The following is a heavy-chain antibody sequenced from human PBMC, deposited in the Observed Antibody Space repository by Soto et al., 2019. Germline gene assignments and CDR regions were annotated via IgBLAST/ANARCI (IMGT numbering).Heavy chain of an antibody. CDR1: GVTVSNNY. J-gene: IGHJ5*02. CDR2: IYSGGNT. D-gene: IGHD7-27*01. Sequence: EVQLVESGGGLVQPGESLGLSCAASGVTVSNNYMSWVRQAPGKGLEWVSFIYSGGNTYYADSVKGRFTISRDKSKNTLYLQMNNLSVEDTAVYYCTRRPGSWGQGTLVTVSS. V-gene: IGHV3-66*01. CDR3: TRRPGS.